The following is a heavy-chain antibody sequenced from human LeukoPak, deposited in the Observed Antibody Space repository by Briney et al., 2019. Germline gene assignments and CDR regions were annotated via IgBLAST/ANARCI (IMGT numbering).Heavy chain of an antibody. CDR1: GGSISSSSYY. Sequence: SETLSLTCTVSGGSISSSSYYWGWIRQHPGKGLEWIGYIYYSGSTYYNPSLKSRVTISVDTSKNQFSLKLSSVTAADTAVYYCAREVTLSHWFDPWGQGTLVTVSS. J-gene: IGHJ5*02. D-gene: IGHD3-16*01. V-gene: IGHV4-31*03. CDR2: IYYSGST. CDR3: AREVTLSHWFDP.